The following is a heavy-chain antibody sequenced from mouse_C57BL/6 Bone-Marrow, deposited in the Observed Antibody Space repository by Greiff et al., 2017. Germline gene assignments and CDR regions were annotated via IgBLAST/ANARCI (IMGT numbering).Heavy chain of an antibody. CDR1: GYTFTSYW. D-gene: IGHD1-1*01. CDR2: IDPSDSYT. J-gene: IGHJ2*01. CDR3: ARIGYGSSHKDFDY. V-gene: IGHV1-69*01. Sequence: VQLQQPGAELVMPGASVKLSCKASGYTFTSYWMHWVKQRPGQGLEWIGEIDPSDSYTNYNQKFKGKSTLTVDKSSSTAYMQLSILTSEDSAVYYWARIGYGSSHKDFDYWGQGTTLTVSS.